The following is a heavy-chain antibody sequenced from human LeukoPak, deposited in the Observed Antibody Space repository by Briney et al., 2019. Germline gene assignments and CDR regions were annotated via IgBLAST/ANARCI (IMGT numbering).Heavy chain of an antibody. V-gene: IGHV3-23*01. CDR2: ISGSGGST. J-gene: IGHJ4*02. D-gene: IGHD3-10*01. CDR3: AKDLDYYGSGSYFFDY. Sequence: GGSLRLSCAASGFTFSSYAMSWVRQAPGKELEWVSAISGSGGSTYYADSVKGRFTISRDNSKNTLYLQMNSLRAEDTAVYYCAKDLDYYGSGSYFFDYWGQGTLVTVSS. CDR1: GFTFSSYA.